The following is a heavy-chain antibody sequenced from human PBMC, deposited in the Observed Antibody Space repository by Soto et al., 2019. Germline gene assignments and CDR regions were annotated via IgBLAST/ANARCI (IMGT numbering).Heavy chain of an antibody. Sequence: SETLSLTCAVSAGSISSGGYSWSWIRQPPGKGLEWIGYIYHSGSTYYNPSLKSRVTISVDTSKSQFSLKLSSVTAADTAVYYCARARTSYYYDNAGYFLFASWGQGTLVIVSS. D-gene: IGHD3-22*01. CDR1: AGSISSGGYS. CDR3: ARARTSYYYDNAGYFLFAS. V-gene: IGHV4-30-2*01. CDR2: IYHSGST. J-gene: IGHJ4*02.